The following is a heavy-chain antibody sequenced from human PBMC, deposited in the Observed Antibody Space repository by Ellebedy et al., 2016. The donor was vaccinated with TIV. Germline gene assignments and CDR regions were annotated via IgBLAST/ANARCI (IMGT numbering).Heavy chain of an antibody. Sequence: GGSLRLSCAASGFTFSNYSMNWVRQAPGKGLEWVSYISSSSSTIYYADSVKGRFTISRDNAKNSLYLQMNSLRDEDTAVYYCAGDGEITMVRGDTNWFDPWGQGTLVTVSS. V-gene: IGHV3-48*02. CDR1: GFTFSNYS. CDR2: ISSSSSTI. D-gene: IGHD3-10*01. J-gene: IGHJ5*02. CDR3: AGDGEITMVRGDTNWFDP.